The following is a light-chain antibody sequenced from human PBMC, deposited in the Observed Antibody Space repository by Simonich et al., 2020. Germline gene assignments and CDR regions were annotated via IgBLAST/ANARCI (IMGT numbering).Light chain of an antibody. CDR2: WAS. J-gene: IGKJ2*01. CDR1: PSVLYSSNNKNY. CDR3: QQYYSTPYT. V-gene: IGKV4-1*01. Sequence: DIVMTQSPDSLAVSLGARATINCKSRPSVLYSSNNKNYLAWYQQKPGQPPTLLISWASTRESGGPDRVSGSGSGTDFTLTISSLQAEDVAVYYCQQYYSTPYTFGQGTKLEIK.